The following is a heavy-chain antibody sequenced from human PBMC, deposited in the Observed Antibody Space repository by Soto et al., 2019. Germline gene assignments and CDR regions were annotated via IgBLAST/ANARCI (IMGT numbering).Heavy chain of an antibody. CDR3: AKDRSEYSRSWPAH. J-gene: IGHJ4*02. Sequence: QSGGSLRLSCAVSGFTFSNYGMHWVRQAPGKGLEWVTVTSYDGSNKYYADSVKGRFTISRDNSKNTLYLQMNSLRAEDTAVYYCAKDRSEYSRSWPAHWGQGSLVTVSS. V-gene: IGHV3-30*18. CDR1: GFTFSNYG. D-gene: IGHD6-13*01. CDR2: TSYDGSNK.